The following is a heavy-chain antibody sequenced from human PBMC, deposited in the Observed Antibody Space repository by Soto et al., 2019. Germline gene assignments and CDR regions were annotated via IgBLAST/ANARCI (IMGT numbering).Heavy chain of an antibody. J-gene: IGHJ5*02. CDR3: ARRGYDVGSGDYWCDP. D-gene: IGHD3-3*01. CDR2: IYPGDSDT. Sequence: GESLKISCKGSGYSLTSYWLGWVRHMPGKGLEWMGIIYPGDSDTRYSPSFQGQITISADQSITTAYLQWRRLEASDTAMYYCARRGYDVGSGDYWCDPWGQGTLVTVSS. CDR1: GYSLTSYW. V-gene: IGHV5-51*01.